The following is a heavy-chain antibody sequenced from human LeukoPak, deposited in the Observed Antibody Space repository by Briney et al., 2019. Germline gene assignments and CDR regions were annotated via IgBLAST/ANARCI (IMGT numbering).Heavy chain of an antibody. Sequence: GGSLRLSCAASGFTVSSNYMSWVRQAPGKGLEWVSVIYSGGSTYYADSVKGRFTISRDNSKNTLYLQMNSLRAEDTAVYYCARAGGAARPGYYYYMDVWGKGTTVTVSS. CDR1: GFTVSSNY. V-gene: IGHV3-53*01. J-gene: IGHJ6*03. CDR2: IYSGGST. CDR3: ARAGGAARPGYYYYMDV. D-gene: IGHD6-6*01.